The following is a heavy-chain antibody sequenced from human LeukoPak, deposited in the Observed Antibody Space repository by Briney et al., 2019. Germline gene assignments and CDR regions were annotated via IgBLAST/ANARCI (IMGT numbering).Heavy chain of an antibody. Sequence: SGTLSLTCTVSGGSISSYYWSWIRQPPGKGLEWIGEINHSGSTNYNPSLKSRVTMSVDRAKNQFSLNLSSVTAADTAMYYCARRRVGTTFYYYYYMDVWGKGTTVTISS. V-gene: IGHV4-34*01. CDR2: INHSGST. J-gene: IGHJ6*03. CDR1: GGSISSYY. CDR3: ARRRVGTTFYYYYYMDV. D-gene: IGHD1-26*01.